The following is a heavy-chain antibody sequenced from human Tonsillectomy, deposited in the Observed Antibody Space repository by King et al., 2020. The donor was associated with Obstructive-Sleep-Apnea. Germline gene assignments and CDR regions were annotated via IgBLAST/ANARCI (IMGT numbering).Heavy chain of an antibody. J-gene: IGHJ4*02. Sequence: VQLQQWGAGLLKPSETLSLTCAVHGGSFSGYYWSWIRQPPGKGLEWIGEINHSGSTNYNPSLKSRVTISVDTSKNQFSLKLSSVTAADTAVYYCARGGSYYYGSGSYIPIDYWGQGTLVTVSS. D-gene: IGHD3-10*01. CDR3: ARGGSYYYGSGSYIPIDY. CDR1: GGSFSGYY. V-gene: IGHV4-34*01. CDR2: INHSGST.